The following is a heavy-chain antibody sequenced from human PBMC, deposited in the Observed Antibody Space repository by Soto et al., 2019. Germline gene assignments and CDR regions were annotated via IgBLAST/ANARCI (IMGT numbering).Heavy chain of an antibody. CDR1: GFTFSSYG. D-gene: IGHD6-13*01. CDR2: IWYDGSNK. CDR3: ATGIAAAMV. Sequence: QVQLVESGGGVGQPGRSLRLSCAASGFTFSSYGMHWVRQAPGKGLEWVAVIWYDGSNKYYADSVKGRFTISRDNSKNTLYMQMNSLRAEDTAVYYCATGIAAAMVWGQGTTVTVSS. V-gene: IGHV3-33*01. J-gene: IGHJ6*02.